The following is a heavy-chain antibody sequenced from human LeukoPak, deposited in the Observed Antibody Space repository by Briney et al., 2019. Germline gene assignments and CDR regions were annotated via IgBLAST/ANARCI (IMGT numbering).Heavy chain of an antibody. D-gene: IGHD6-13*01. V-gene: IGHV4-39*01. J-gene: IGHJ5*02. CDR2: VYYSGST. CDR3: ARHREYSSSWYDN. Sequence: SETLSLTCTVSGGSISSSSYYWGWIRQPPEKGLEWIGSVYYSGSTYFNPSLKTRVTISVDTSKNQFSLKLSSVTAADTAVYYCARHREYSSSWYDNWGQGTLVTVSS. CDR1: GGSISSSSYY.